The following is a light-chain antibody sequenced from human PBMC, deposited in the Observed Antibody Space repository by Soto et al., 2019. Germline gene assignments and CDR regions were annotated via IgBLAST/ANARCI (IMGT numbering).Light chain of an antibody. V-gene: IGKV3-11*01. CDR3: QQYNNWPPWT. Sequence: EIVLTQSPATLSLSPGERATLSCRASQSVSSYLAWYQQKPGQAPRLLIYDASNRATGIPARFSGSGSGKELTLTISRLQSEDFAVYYCQQYNNWPPWTFGQGTKVDIK. J-gene: IGKJ1*01. CDR2: DAS. CDR1: QSVSSY.